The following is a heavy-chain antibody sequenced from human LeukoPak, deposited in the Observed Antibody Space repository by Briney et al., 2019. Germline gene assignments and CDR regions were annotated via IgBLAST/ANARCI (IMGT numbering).Heavy chain of an antibody. V-gene: IGHV3-7*01. CDR3: ARDSPGYGAYVS. CDR1: GFTFDDYA. CDR2: IKEDGSRE. Sequence: PGGSLRLSCAASGFTFDDYAMHWVRQAPGKGLEWVANIKEDGSREYYVDSVKGRFTISRDNAKNSLYLQMDSLTAEDTAVYYCARDSPGYGAYVSWGQGTLVSVSS. D-gene: IGHD5-12*01. J-gene: IGHJ1*01.